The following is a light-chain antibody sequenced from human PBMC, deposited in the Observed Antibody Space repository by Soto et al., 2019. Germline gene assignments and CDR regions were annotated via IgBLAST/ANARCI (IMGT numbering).Light chain of an antibody. J-gene: IGKJ1*01. CDR1: QSVSSSY. CDR3: QQRSNWPRT. V-gene: IGKV3D-20*02. Sequence: EIVMTQSPATLSESPGERATLSCRASQSVSSSYLAWYQQKPGQAPRLLIYDASNRATGVPARFSGSGSGTDFTLTISSLEPEEFAVYYCQQRSNWPRTFGQGTKVDIK. CDR2: DAS.